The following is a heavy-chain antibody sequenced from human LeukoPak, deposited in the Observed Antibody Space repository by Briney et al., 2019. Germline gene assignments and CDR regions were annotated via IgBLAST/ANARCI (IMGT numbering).Heavy chain of an antibody. V-gene: IGHV4-59*01. CDR2: VYYSVST. J-gene: IGHJ4*02. CDR1: GGSISSYY. Sequence: SEILSLTCTVSGGSISSYYWSWIRQPPGKGLEWIGYVYYSVSTNYNPSLKSRVTISVDTSKNQFSLKLTSVTAADTAVYYCARARTYSTGWYYFGYWGQGTLVTVSS. CDR3: ARARTYSTGWYYFGY. D-gene: IGHD6-19*01.